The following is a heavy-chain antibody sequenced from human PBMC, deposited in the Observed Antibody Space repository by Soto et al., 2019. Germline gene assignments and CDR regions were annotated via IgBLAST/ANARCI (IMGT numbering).Heavy chain of an antibody. CDR3: AKGIKYSSSGSYYFDY. V-gene: IGHV3-23*01. Sequence: EVQLLESGGGLVQPGGSLRLSCVASGFTFSDYALSWVRQAPGKGLEWVSGISAGGGATYYADSVKGRFSISRDNSKNTLYLQMNSLRAEDTAVYYCAKGIKYSSSGSYYFDYWGQGTLVTVSS. J-gene: IGHJ4*02. CDR2: ISAGGGAT. D-gene: IGHD6-19*01. CDR1: GFTFSDYA.